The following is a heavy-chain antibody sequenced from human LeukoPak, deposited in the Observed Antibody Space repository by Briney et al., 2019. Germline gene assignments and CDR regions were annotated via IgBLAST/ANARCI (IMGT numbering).Heavy chain of an antibody. CDR2: IYYSGST. CDR3: ARVSAAGMDFHYGMDV. D-gene: IGHD6-13*01. Sequence: SETLSLTCTVSGGSVCSSSYYWGWIRQPPGKGVERIGSIYYSGSTHYNPSLKSRVTISVDTSKNQFSLNMRSVTAADTAVYYCARVSAAGMDFHYGMDVWGQGTTVLVSS. CDR1: GGSVCSSSYY. V-gene: IGHV4-39*07. J-gene: IGHJ6*02.